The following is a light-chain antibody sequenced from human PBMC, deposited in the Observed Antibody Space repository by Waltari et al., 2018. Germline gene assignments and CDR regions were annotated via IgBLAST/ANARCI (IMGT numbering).Light chain of an antibody. J-gene: IGKJ4*01. CDR2: RVS. Sequence: DIVMTQTPLSLPVTPGEPASISCRSSQSLLHSNGITYLYWYLQKPGQPPRLLIYRVSNRMSGVPDRFSGSGSGTEFTLKISRMEAEDVGVYYCMQGLQTLTFGGGTKVEIK. V-gene: IGKV2-29*02. CDR1: QSLLHSNGITY. CDR3: MQGLQTLT.